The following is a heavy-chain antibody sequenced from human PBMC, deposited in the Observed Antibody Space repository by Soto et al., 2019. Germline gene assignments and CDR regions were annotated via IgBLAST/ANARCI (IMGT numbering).Heavy chain of an antibody. CDR3: AKITIFGVVIIGYDY. J-gene: IGHJ4*02. V-gene: IGHV4-59*08. D-gene: IGHD3-3*01. Sequence: SETLSLTCTVSGVSISSYYWSWIRQPPGKGLEWIGYIYYSGSTNYNPSLKSRVTISVDTSKNQSSLKLSSVTAADTAVYYCAKITIFGVVIIGYDYWGQGTLVTVSS. CDR2: IYYSGST. CDR1: GVSISSYY.